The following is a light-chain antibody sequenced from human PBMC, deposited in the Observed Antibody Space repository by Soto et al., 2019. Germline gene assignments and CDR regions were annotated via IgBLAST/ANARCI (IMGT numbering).Light chain of an antibody. CDR2: GAS. J-gene: IGKJ1*01. CDR1: QGIKNY. Sequence: EIVMTQSPVTLSVSPGERATLYCRASQGIKNYLAWFQQKPGQAPRLLVYGASTRATTIPARFSGSGSGTEFTLSISSLQSEDFAVYYCQQYNSWPRTFGQGTKVDIK. V-gene: IGKV3-15*01. CDR3: QQYNSWPRT.